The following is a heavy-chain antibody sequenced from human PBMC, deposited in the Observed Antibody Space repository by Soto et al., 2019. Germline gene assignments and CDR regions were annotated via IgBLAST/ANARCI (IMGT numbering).Heavy chain of an antibody. Sequence: ASVKVSCKAYGYTFTRHYIHWVRHAPGQGLEWMGVITPGGTPTSFAQQFTGRVTMTRDTSTRTVFMELVSLRAEDTAVYYCAKDGDSISRNKPLEYWGQGTLVTVSA. CDR3: AKDGDSISRNKPLEY. J-gene: IGHJ4*02. D-gene: IGHD3-22*01. CDR2: ITPGGTPT. V-gene: IGHV1-46*01. CDR1: GYTFTRHY.